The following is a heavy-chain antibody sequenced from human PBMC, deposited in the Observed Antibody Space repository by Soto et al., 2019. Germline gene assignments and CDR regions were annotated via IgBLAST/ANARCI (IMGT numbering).Heavy chain of an antibody. J-gene: IGHJ4*02. CDR1: GFSLSTNGVG. CDR2: IYWDGDK. CDR3: AHRRGAYYFDY. D-gene: IGHD1-26*01. V-gene: IGHV2-5*02. Sequence: QITLKESGPTLVKPTQTLTLTCTFSGFSLSTNGVGVGWIRQPPGKALEWLALIYWDGDKRYSPSLKSRLNITKDTSKNQVVLTMTNMDPVDTATYYCAHRRGAYYFDYWGQGTLVTVSS.